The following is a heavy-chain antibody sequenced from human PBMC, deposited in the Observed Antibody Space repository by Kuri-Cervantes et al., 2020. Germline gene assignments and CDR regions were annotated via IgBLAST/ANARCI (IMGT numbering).Heavy chain of an antibody. CDR1: GGSISSSSYY. J-gene: IGHJ5*02. CDR3: ARQRTYYYGSGSYFNWFDP. D-gene: IGHD3-10*01. Sequence: GSLRLSCTVSGGSISSSSYYWGWIRQPPGTGLEWIGEINHSGSTNYNPSLKSRVTISVDTSKNQFSLKLSSVTAADTAVYYCARQRTYYYGSGSYFNWFDPWGPGTLVTVSS. CDR2: INHSGST. V-gene: IGHV4-39*01.